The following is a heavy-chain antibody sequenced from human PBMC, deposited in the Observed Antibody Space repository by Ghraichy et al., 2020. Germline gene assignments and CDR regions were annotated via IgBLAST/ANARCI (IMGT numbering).Heavy chain of an antibody. CDR2: INHSGST. D-gene: IGHD3-3*01. Sequence: TLSLTCAVYGGSFSGYYWSWIRQPPGKGLEWIGEINHSGSTNYNPSLKSRVTISVDTSKNQFSLKLSSVTAADTAVYYCARAYYDFWSGYYSWFDPWGQEPWSPSPQ. CDR3: ARAYYDFWSGYYSWFDP. CDR1: GGSFSGYY. V-gene: IGHV4-34*01. J-gene: IGHJ5*02.